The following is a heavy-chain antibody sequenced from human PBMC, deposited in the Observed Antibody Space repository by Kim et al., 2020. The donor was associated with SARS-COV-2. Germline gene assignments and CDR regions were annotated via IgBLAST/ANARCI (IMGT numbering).Heavy chain of an antibody. CDR3: ASGKVRGYRATVYFQH. Sequence: SPKRRVTISVDTSKNQFSLKLSSVTAADTAVYYCASGKVRGYRATVYFQHWGQGTLVTVSS. J-gene: IGHJ1*01. V-gene: IGHV4-34*01. D-gene: IGHD3-16*02.